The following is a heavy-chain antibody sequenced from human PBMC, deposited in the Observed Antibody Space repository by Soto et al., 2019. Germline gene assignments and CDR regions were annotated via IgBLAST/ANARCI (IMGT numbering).Heavy chain of an antibody. V-gene: IGHV1-18*01. J-gene: IGHJ4*02. CDR1: VYTFSGDV. D-gene: IGHD5-12*01. CDR2: ISAYNGNT. Sequence: SVKGACQGSVYTFSGDVISWVSQAPGQGLEWMGWISAYNGNTNYAQNLQGRVTMATDTSTSTAYMELRSLRSDDTAVYYCARDTASGYDEDFDYWGQGTLVTVSS. CDR3: ARDTASGYDEDFDY.